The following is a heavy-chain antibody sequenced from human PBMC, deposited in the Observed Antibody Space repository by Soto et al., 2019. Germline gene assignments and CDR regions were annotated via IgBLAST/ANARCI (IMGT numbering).Heavy chain of an antibody. V-gene: IGHV1-46*03. D-gene: IGHD5-12*01. CDR3: AREEGEYSGYYTDALDI. CDR2: INPSGGST. J-gene: IGHJ3*02. CDR1: GYTFTSYY. Sequence: ASVKVSCKASGYTFTSYYMHWVRQAPGQGLEWMGIINPSGGSTSYAQKFQGRVTMTRDTSTSTVYMELSSLRSEDTAVYYCAREEGEYSGYYTDALDIWGQGTMVTFSS.